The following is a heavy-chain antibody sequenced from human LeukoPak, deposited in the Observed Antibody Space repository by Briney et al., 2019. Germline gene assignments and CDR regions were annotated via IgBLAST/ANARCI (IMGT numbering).Heavy chain of an antibody. D-gene: IGHD6-13*01. CDR3: ARGVYIAAAQYAY. J-gene: IGHJ4*02. Sequence: SETLSLTCGVYGGSFSGYYWTWIRQSPGMGLEWIGEIIHTGRTNYNPSLTSRVSISVDTSKNQFSLKLSSVTAADTAVYYCARGVYIAAAQYAYWGQGTLVTVSS. CDR1: GGSFSGYY. CDR2: IIHTGRT. V-gene: IGHV4-34*01.